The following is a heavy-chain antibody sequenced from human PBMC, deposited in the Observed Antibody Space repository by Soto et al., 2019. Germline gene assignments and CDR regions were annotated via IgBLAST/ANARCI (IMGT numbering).Heavy chain of an antibody. Sequence: QVQLVESGGGVVQPGRSLRLSCAASGFTFSSYGMHWVRQAPGKGLEWVAVISYDGSNKYYADSVKGRFTISRDNSKNTLYLQMNGLRAEDTAVYYCAKDPGIAAAEGWFDPWGQGTLVVVCS. J-gene: IGHJ5*02. V-gene: IGHV3-30*18. CDR3: AKDPGIAAAEGWFDP. CDR2: ISYDGSNK. D-gene: IGHD6-13*01. CDR1: GFTFSSYG.